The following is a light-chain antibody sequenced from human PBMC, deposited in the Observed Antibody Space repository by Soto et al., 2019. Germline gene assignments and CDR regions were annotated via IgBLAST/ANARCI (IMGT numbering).Light chain of an antibody. CDR2: EGS. J-gene: IGLJ3*02. CDR1: NRDVGNYNL. CDR3: CSYAGDKTWV. V-gene: IGLV2-23*01. Sequence: QSGLTQPASVSGSPGQSITISCTGTNRDVGNYNLVSWYQQHPGKAPEIMIYEGSKRPSGVSNRFSGSKSGNTASLTISGLQGEDEADYYCCSYAGDKTWVFRGGTKLTVL.